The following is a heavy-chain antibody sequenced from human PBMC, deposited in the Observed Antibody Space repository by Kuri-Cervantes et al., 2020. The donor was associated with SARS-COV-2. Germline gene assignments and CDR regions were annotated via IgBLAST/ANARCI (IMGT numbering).Heavy chain of an antibody. V-gene: IGHV3-9*01. Sequence: SLKISCAASGFTFDDYAMHWVRQAPGKGLEWVSGISWNSGSIGYADSVKGRFTISRDNAKNSLYLQMNSLRAEDTAVYYCARISGTYYYDSSGYSLDYWGQGTLVTVSS. CDR3: ARISGTYYYDSSGYSLDY. D-gene: IGHD3-22*01. J-gene: IGHJ4*02. CDR1: GFTFDDYA. CDR2: ISWNSGSI.